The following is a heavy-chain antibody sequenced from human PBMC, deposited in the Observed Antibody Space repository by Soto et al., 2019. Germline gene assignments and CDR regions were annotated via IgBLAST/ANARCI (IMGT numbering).Heavy chain of an antibody. D-gene: IGHD6-13*01. CDR2: ISYDGSNK. CDR3: AKDLGSSRWYFDL. Sequence: GGSLRLSXAASGFTFSSYGMHWVRQAPGKGLEWVAVISYDGSNKYYADSVKGRFTISRDNSKNTLYLQMNSLRAEDTAVYYCAKDLGSSRWYFDLWGRGTLVTVSS. J-gene: IGHJ2*01. V-gene: IGHV3-30*18. CDR1: GFTFSSYG.